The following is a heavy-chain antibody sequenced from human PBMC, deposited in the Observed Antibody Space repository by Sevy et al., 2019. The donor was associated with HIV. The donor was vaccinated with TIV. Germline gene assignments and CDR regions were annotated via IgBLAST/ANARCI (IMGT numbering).Heavy chain of an antibody. CDR2: IRSKANSYAT. Sequence: GGSLRLSCAASGFTFSGSAMHWVRQASGEGLKWVGRIRSKANSYATAYAASVKGRFTISRDDSKNTAYLQMNSLKTEDTAVYYCTRHDGSGLMDVWGKGTTVTVSS. CDR1: GFTFSGSA. D-gene: IGHD3-10*01. CDR3: TRHDGSGLMDV. J-gene: IGHJ6*03. V-gene: IGHV3-73*01.